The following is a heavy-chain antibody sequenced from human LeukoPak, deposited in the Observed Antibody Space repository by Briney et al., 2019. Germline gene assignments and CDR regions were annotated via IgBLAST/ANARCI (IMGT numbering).Heavy chain of an antibody. J-gene: IGHJ4*02. CDR1: GFTFSSYS. Sequence: GGSLRLSCAASGFTFSSYSMNWVRQAPGKGLEWVSSISSSSSYIYYADSVKGRFTISRDNAKNSLYLQMNSLRAEDTAVYYCARHDSSGWHFDYWGQGTLVTVSS. CDR3: ARHDSSGWHFDY. V-gene: IGHV3-21*01. CDR2: ISSSSSYI. D-gene: IGHD6-19*01.